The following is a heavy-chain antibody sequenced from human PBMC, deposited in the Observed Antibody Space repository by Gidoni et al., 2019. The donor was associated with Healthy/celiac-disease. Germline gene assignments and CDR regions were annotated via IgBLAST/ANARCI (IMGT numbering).Heavy chain of an antibody. CDR3: ARGSRGGYCSSTSCYGDY. CDR1: GYTFTSSG. J-gene: IGHJ4*02. Sequence: QVQLVQSGAELKKPGASVKVSCKSSGYTFTSSGISWVRKAPGQGLEWMGWISAYNGNTNYAQKLQGRVTMTTDTSTSTAYMELRGLRSDDTAVYYCARGSRGGYCSSTSCYGDYWGQGTLVTVSS. D-gene: IGHD2-2*01. CDR2: ISAYNGNT. V-gene: IGHV1-18*01.